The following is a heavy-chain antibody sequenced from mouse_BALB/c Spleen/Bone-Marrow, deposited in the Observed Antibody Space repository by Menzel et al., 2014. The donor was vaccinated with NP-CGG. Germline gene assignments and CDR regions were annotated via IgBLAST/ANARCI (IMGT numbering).Heavy chain of an antibody. CDR2: INPGSGGT. CDR3: ARIYYGNYY. Sequence: VKVVESGAELVRPGTSVKVSCKASGYAFTNYLIEWVKRRPGQGLEWIGVINPGSGGTNYNEKFKGKATLTADKSSSTAYMQLSSLTSDDSAVYFCARIYYGNYYWGQGTTLTVSS. V-gene: IGHV1-54*01. J-gene: IGHJ2*01. D-gene: IGHD2-1*01. CDR1: GYAFTNYL.